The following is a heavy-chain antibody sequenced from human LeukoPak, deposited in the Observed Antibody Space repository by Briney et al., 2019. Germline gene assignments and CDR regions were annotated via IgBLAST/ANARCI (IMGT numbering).Heavy chain of an antibody. CDR2: INHSGST. J-gene: IGHJ4*02. Sequence: PGGSLRLSCAASGFIVSSSYMSWVRQPPGKGLEWIGEINHSGSTNYNPSLKSRVTISVDTSKNQFSLKLSSVTAADTAVYYCARVRGPYFDYWGQGTLVTVSS. V-gene: IGHV4-34*01. CDR1: GFIVSSSY. D-gene: IGHD3-10*01. CDR3: ARVRGPYFDY.